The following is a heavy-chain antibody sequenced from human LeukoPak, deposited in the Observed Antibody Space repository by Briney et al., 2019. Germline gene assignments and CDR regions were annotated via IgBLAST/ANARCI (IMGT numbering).Heavy chain of an antibody. CDR1: GGTFSSYA. CDR2: IIPILGTA. J-gene: IGHJ6*02. Sequence: GASVKVSCKASGGTFSSYAISWVRQAPGQGLEWMGGIIPILGTANYAQKFQGRVTITADESTSTAYMELSSLRSEDTAVYYCASHLIVLMVYATDYYYYGMDVWGQGTTVTVSS. D-gene: IGHD2-8*01. CDR3: ASHLIVLMVYATDYYYYGMDV. V-gene: IGHV1-69*13.